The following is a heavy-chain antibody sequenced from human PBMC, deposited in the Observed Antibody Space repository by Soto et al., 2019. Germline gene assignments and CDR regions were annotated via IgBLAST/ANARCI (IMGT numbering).Heavy chain of an antibody. CDR2: VIPSLATA. V-gene: IGHV1-69*13. Sequence: SVKVSCKASGDTFSGYSISWVRQAPGQGLEWMGGVIPSLATANYPQKFQGRVTITADESTSTAYMELSSLRSEDTAVYYCARAIMYYYDSSGSVVSYYGMDVWGQGTTVTVSS. CDR3: ARAIMYYYDSSGSVVSYYGMDV. CDR1: GDTFSGYS. J-gene: IGHJ6*02. D-gene: IGHD3-22*01.